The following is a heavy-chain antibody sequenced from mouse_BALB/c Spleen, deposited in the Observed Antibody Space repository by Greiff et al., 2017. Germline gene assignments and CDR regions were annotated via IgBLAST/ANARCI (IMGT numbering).Heavy chain of an antibody. CDR3: ARRGNLLIFFAY. D-gene: IGHD2-10*01. Sequence: EVQGVESGPGLVKPSQSLSLTCTVTGYSITSDYDWNWIRQFPGNKLEWMGYISYSGSTSYNPSLKSRISITRDTSKNQFFLQLNSVTTEDTATYYCARRGNLLIFFAYWGQGTLVTVSA. J-gene: IGHJ3*01. CDR2: ISYSGST. V-gene: IGHV3-2*02. CDR1: GYSITSDYD.